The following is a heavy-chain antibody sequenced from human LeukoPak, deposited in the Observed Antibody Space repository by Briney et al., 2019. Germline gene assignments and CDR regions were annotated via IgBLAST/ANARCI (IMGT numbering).Heavy chain of an antibody. CDR3: ARVARYYYYGMDV. Sequence: SETLSLTCAVYGGSFSGYYWSWIRQPPGKGLEWIGEINHSGSTNYNPSLKSRVTISVDTSKNQCSLKLSSVTAADTAVYYCARVARYYYYGMDVWGQGTTVTVSS. V-gene: IGHV4-34*01. J-gene: IGHJ6*02. CDR2: INHSGST. CDR1: GGSFSGYY.